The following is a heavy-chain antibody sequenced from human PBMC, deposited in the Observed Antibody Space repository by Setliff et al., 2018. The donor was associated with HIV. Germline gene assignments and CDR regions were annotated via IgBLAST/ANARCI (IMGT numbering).Heavy chain of an antibody. V-gene: IGHV3-48*01. CDR3: ARDGGMGVYHMDV. CDR1: VFAFKIHN. J-gene: IGHJ6*03. D-gene: IGHD2-8*02. Sequence: PGGSLRLSCAASVFAFKIHNMNWVRQAPGKGLEWLSYISYTSRTIYYADSVKGRFTISRDNDKNSLYPQMDSLRAEDTAVYYCARDGGMGVYHMDVWGKGTTVTVSS. CDR2: ISYTSRTI.